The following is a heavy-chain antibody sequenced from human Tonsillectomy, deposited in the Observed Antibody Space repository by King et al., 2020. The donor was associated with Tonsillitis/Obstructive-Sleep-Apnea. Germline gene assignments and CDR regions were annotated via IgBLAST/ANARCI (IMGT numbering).Heavy chain of an antibody. J-gene: IGHJ4*02. CDR1: GYSFTSFW. CDR3: ARGDDFWSGKYYFDY. V-gene: IGHV5-51*01. CDR2: IYPGDSDT. D-gene: IGHD3-3*01. Sequence: QLVQSGAEVKKPGDSLKISCKGSGYSFTSFWIAWVRQMPGKGLEWMGIIYPGDSDTRYSPSFQGQVTNSADKTISTADRQWSSLKASDTAMYFCARGDDFWSGKYYFDYWGQGTLLTVSS.